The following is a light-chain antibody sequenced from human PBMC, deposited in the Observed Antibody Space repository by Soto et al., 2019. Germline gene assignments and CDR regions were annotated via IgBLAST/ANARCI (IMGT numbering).Light chain of an antibody. V-gene: IGKV4-1*01. CDR2: WAS. Sequence: DIVMTQSPDSLAVSLGERATINCKYSQSVLYSSNNKNYLAWYQQKPGQPPKLLIYWASTRESGVPDRFSGSGSGTEFTHTISSLQAEDVAVCYCQQYYSTLWTFGQGTKVDIK. J-gene: IGKJ1*01. CDR3: QQYYSTLWT. CDR1: QSVLYSSNNKNY.